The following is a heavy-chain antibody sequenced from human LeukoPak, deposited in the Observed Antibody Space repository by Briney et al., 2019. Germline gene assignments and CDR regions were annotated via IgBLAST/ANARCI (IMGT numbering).Heavy chain of an antibody. J-gene: IGHJ4*02. V-gene: IGHV4-59*12. CDR2: IYYSGST. CDR1: GGSISNKY. D-gene: IGHD3-22*01. CDR3: ARDQYYYDSSGYLTFDY. Sequence: KPSETLSLTCTVSGGSISNKYWSWIRQPPGKGLEWIGYIYYSGSTNYNPSLKSRVTMSVNTSKNQFSLKLSSVTAADTAVYYCARDQYYYDSSGYLTFDYWGQGTLVTVSS.